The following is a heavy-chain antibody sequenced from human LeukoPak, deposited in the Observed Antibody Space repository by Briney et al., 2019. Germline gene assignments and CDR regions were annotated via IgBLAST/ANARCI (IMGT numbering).Heavy chain of an antibody. J-gene: IGHJ1*01. D-gene: IGHD6-13*01. CDR1: GFTFSSYE. V-gene: IGHV3-21*01. CDR2: ISSSSSYI. Sequence: PGGSLRLSCAASGFTFSSYEMNWVRQAPGKGLEWVSFISSSSSYIYYADSVKGRFTISRDNAKNTLYLQMNSLRGEDTAVYYCARGEAAGIISVYFQHWGQGILVTVSS. CDR3: ARGEAAGIISVYFQH.